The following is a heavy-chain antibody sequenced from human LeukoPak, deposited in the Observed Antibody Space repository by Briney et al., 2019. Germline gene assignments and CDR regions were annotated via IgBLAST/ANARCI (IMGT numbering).Heavy chain of an antibody. Sequence: SQTLSLTCTVSGGSISSGSYYWSWIRQPAGKGLEWIGRIYTSGSTNYNPSLKSRVTISVDTSKNQFSLKLSSVTAADTAVYCCARGCSSTSCYYDLDYWGQGTLVTVSS. CDR2: IYTSGST. J-gene: IGHJ4*02. CDR3: ARGCSSTSCYYDLDY. V-gene: IGHV4-61*02. D-gene: IGHD2-2*01. CDR1: GGSISSGSYY.